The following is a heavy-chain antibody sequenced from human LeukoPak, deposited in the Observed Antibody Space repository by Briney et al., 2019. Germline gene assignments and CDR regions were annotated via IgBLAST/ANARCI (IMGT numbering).Heavy chain of an antibody. Sequence: GGSLRLSCAASGFTVSSNYMSWVRQAPGKGLEWVSIIYSGGSRYYADSVKGRFTISRDNSKNTLYLQMNSLRAEDTAVYYCARANSGYEYYFDYWGQGTLVTVSS. D-gene: IGHD5-12*01. CDR1: GFTVSSNY. CDR3: ARANSGYEYYFDY. J-gene: IGHJ4*02. V-gene: IGHV3-53*01. CDR2: IYSGGSR.